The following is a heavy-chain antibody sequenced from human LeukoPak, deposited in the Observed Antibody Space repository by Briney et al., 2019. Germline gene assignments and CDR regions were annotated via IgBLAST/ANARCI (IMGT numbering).Heavy chain of an antibody. Sequence: SETLSLTCTVSGVSISIYYWSWIRQPPGKGLEWIGYIYYSGSTNYNPSLKSRVTISVDTSKNQFSLKLSSVTAADTAVYYCARAVYDYDSSGYYLGFDYWGQGTLVTVSS. CDR1: GVSISIYY. D-gene: IGHD3-22*01. V-gene: IGHV4-59*01. CDR3: ARAVYDYDSSGYYLGFDY. CDR2: IYYSGST. J-gene: IGHJ4*02.